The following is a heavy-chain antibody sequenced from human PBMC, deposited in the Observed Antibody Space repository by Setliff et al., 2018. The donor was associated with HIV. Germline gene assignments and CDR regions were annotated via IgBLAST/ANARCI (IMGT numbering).Heavy chain of an antibody. CDR2: IRYTGSNK. Sequence: PGGSLRLSCAASGFTFSSYGIHWVRQAPGKGLEWVAFIRYTGSNKYYADSVKGRFTISRDNSKNTLYLQMNSLRAEDTAVYYCAKGDYYDTTYDAFDIWGQGTKVTVSS. CDR1: GFTFSSYG. J-gene: IGHJ3*02. D-gene: IGHD3-22*01. CDR3: AKGDYYDTTYDAFDI. V-gene: IGHV3-30*02.